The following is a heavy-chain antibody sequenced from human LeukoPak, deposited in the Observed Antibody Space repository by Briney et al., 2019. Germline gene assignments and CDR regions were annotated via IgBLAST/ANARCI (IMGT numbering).Heavy chain of an antibody. J-gene: IGHJ6*03. D-gene: IGHD3-10*01. CDR1: GFTFSNYE. V-gene: IGHV3-48*03. CDR3: ALPHYYDSEGASDMDV. CDR2: ISSSGSTI. Sequence: GGSLRLSCAASGFTFSNYEMNWVRQAPGKGLEWVSYISSSGSTIYYADSVKGRFTTSRDNAKNSLYLQMNSLRAEDTAVYYCALPHYYDSEGASDMDVWGKGTTVTISS.